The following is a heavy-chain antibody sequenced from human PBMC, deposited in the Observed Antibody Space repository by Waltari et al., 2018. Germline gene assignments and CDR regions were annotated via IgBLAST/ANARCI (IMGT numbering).Heavy chain of an antibody. CDR1: GYTLTGYY. CDR3: ATGILLVPAANRGYAFVI. J-gene: IGHJ3*02. CDR2: INPNSGCT. V-gene: IGHV1-2*02. D-gene: IGHD2-2*01. Sequence: QVQLVQSGAEVKKPGASVKVSCKASGYTLTGYYMHWVRQAPGHGLEWRGWINPNSGCTIYAQDVQGRVTMSRDTSISTAYMELSRLRSDDTALYYCATGILLVPAANRGYAFVIWGQGTMVTVSS.